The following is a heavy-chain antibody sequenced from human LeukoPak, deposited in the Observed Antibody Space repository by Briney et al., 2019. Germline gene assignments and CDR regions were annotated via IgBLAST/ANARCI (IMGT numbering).Heavy chain of an antibody. D-gene: IGHD2-15*01. Sequence: ASVRVSCKASGYTFTGYYMHWVRQAPGQGLEWVGWISPNSGGTNYAQKFQGWVTMTRDTSISTAYMELSRLRSDDTAVYYCARAYCSGGSCYGNYYYYGMDVWGKGTTVTVSS. CDR2: ISPNSGGT. CDR3: ARAYCSGGSCYGNYYYYGMDV. CDR1: GYTFTGYY. J-gene: IGHJ6*04. V-gene: IGHV1-2*04.